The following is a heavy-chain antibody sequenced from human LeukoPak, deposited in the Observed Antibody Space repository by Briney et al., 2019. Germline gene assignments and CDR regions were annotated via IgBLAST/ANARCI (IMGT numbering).Heavy chain of an antibody. CDR1: GETFSGHF. Sequence: SDTLSLTCAVYGETFSGHFWSGIRQAPGKGLEWLGEISHSGDTKYNPSLKSRVTVAVDTSKHQLSLQLTSVTAADTAVYYCARSVSLIRGIKCDYWSQGSLITVSS. V-gene: IGHV4-34*08. D-gene: IGHD5/OR15-5a*01. CDR3: ARSVSLIRGIKCDY. J-gene: IGHJ4*02. CDR2: ISHSGDT.